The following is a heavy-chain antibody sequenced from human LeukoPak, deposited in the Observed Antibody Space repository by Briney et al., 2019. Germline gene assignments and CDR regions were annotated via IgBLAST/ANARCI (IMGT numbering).Heavy chain of an antibody. Sequence: GGSLRLSCAASGFTFSSYGMHWVRQAPGKGLEWVAVISYDGSNKYYADSVKGRFTISRDNSKNTLYLQMNSLRAEDTAVYYCARGDSSRDAFDIWGQGTMVTVSS. J-gene: IGHJ3*02. D-gene: IGHD6-19*01. CDR1: GFTFSSYG. V-gene: IGHV3-30*19. CDR2: ISYDGSNK. CDR3: ARGDSSRDAFDI.